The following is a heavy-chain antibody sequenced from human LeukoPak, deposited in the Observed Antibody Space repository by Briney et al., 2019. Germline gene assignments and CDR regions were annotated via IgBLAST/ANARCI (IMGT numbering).Heavy chain of an antibody. CDR2: IYHSGST. CDR1: GGSISSGGYS. CDR3: ARASSSTNYGMDV. Sequence: PSETLSLTCAVSGGSISSGGYSWSWLRQPPGKGLEWIGYIYHSGSTYYNPSLKSRVTISVDRSKNQFSLKLSSVTAADTAVYYCARASSSTNYGMDVWGQGTTVTVSS. J-gene: IGHJ6*02. D-gene: IGHD6-6*01. V-gene: IGHV4-30-2*01.